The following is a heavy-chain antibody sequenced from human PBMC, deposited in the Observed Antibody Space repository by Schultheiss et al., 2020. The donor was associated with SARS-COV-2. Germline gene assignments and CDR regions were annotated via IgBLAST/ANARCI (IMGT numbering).Heavy chain of an antibody. J-gene: IGHJ4*02. D-gene: IGHD3-10*01. CDR2: IYTSGST. V-gene: IGHV4-4*07. Sequence: SETLSLTCTVSGGSISSYYWSWIRQPAGKGLEWIGRIYTSGSTNYNPSLKSRVTMSVDTSKNQFSLKLSSVTAADTAVYYCARESAQHTYGGGHGHFDYWGQGNLVTVSS. CDR3: ARESAQHTYGGGHGHFDY. CDR1: GGSISSYY.